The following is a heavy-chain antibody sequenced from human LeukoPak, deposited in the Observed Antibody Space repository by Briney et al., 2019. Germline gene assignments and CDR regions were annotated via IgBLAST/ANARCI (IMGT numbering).Heavy chain of an antibody. J-gene: IGHJ4*02. CDR1: GFTSSSYA. V-gene: IGHV3-48*02. D-gene: IGHD4-17*01. Sequence: GGSLRLSCAASGFTSSSYAMSWVRQAPGKGLEWVSYISSSSSTIYYADSVKGRFTISRDNAKNSLYLQMNSLRDEDTAVYYCARDPDYGDYGKGFDYWGQGTLVTVSS. CDR2: ISSSSSTI. CDR3: ARDPDYGDYGKGFDY.